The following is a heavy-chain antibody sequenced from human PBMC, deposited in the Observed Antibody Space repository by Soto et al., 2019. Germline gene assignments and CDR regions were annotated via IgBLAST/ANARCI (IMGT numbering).Heavy chain of an antibody. V-gene: IGHV3-7*01. Sequence: GSLRLSCAASGFTFSSYWMSWVRQAPGKGLEWVANIKQDGSEKYYVDSVKGRFTISRDNAKNSLYLQMNSLRAEDTAVYYCAKVSRFPGGLRSLFWCQGSLFTVSS. J-gene: IGHJ4*02. CDR3: AKVSRFPGGLRSLF. CDR1: GFTFSSYW. CDR2: IKQDGSEK. D-gene: IGHD3-10*01.